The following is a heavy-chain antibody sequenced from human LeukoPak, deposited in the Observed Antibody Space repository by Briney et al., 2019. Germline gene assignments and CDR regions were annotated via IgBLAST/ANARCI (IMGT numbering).Heavy chain of an antibody. CDR2: IYTSGST. J-gene: IGHJ4*02. D-gene: IGHD3-10*01. CDR1: GGSISSGSYY. Sequence: SQTLSLTCTVSGGSISSGSYYWSWIRQPAGKGLEWIGRIYTSGSTNYNPSLKSRVTISEDTSKNQFSLKLSSVTAADTAVYYCARGLLWFGGRYFDYWGQGTLVTVSS. V-gene: IGHV4-61*02. CDR3: ARGLLWFGGRYFDY.